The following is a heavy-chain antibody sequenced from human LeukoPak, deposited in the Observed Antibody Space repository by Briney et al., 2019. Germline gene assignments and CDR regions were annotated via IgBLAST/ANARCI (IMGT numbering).Heavy chain of an antibody. CDR1: GGSISSYY. CDR2: IYTSGST. J-gene: IGHJ5*02. V-gene: IGHV4-4*07. CDR3: ASSPMVRGVIHWFDP. D-gene: IGHD3-10*01. Sequence: SETLSLTCTVSGGSISSYYWSWIRQPAGKGLEWIGRIYTSGSTNYNPSLKSRVTMSVDTSKNQLSLKLSSVTAADTAVYYCASSPMVRGVIHWFDPWGQGTLVTVSS.